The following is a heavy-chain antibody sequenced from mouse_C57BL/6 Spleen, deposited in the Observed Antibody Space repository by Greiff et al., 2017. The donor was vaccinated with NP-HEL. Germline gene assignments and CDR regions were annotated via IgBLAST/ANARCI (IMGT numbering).Heavy chain of an antibody. CDR2: ISSGGSYT. V-gene: IGHV5-6*01. CDR3: ARRGSNYAMDY. Sequence: EVQLVESGGDLVKPGGSLKLSCAASGFTFSSYGMSWVRQTPDKRLEWVATISSGGSYTYYPDSVKGRFTISRDNAKNTLYLQMSSLKSEDTDMYYCARRGSNYAMDYWGQGTSVTVSS. J-gene: IGHJ4*01. CDR1: GFTFSSYG. D-gene: IGHD1-1*01.